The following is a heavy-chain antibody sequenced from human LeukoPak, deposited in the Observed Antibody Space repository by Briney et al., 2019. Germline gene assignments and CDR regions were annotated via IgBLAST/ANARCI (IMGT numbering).Heavy chain of an antibody. CDR2: INPNSGGT. CDR3: ARAGITIFGGVRFGFDY. Sequence: ASVKVSCKASGYTFTGYYMHWVRQAPGQGLEWMGGINPNSGGTNYAQKFQGRVTMTRDTSISTAYMELSRLRSGDTAVYYCARAGITIFGGVRFGFDYWGQGTLVTVSS. V-gene: IGHV1-2*02. D-gene: IGHD3-3*01. J-gene: IGHJ4*02. CDR1: GYTFTGYY.